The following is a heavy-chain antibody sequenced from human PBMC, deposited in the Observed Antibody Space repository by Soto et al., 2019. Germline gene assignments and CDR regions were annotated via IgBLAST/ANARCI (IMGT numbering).Heavy chain of an antibody. V-gene: IGHV1-58*01. CDR2: IVVGSGNT. CDR1: GFTFTSSA. Sequence: SVKVSCKASGFTFTSSAVQWVRQARGQRLEWIGWIVVGSGNTNYAQKFQERVTITRDMSTSTAYMELSSLRSEDTAVYYCAAVYDSSGYYYVDAFDIWGQGTMVTVSS. J-gene: IGHJ3*02. D-gene: IGHD3-22*01. CDR3: AAVYDSSGYYYVDAFDI.